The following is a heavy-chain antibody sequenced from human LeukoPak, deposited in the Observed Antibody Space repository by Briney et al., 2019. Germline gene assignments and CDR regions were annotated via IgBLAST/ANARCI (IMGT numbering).Heavy chain of an antibody. V-gene: IGHV1-18*01. CDR2: ISAYNGNT. J-gene: IGHJ4*02. Sequence: ASVKVSCKASGHTFTSYGISWVRQAPGQGLEWMGWISAYNGNTNYAQKLQGRVTMTTDTSTSTAYMELRSLRSDDTAVYYCAREKNLPYYDYVWGSRALDYWGQGTLVTVSS. CDR3: AREKNLPYYDYVWGSRALDY. D-gene: IGHD3-16*01. CDR1: GHTFTSYG.